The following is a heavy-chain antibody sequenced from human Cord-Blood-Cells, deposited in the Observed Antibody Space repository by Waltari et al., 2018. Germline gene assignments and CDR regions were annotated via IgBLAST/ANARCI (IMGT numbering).Heavy chain of an antibody. D-gene: IGHD6-13*01. J-gene: IGHJ6*02. Sequence: QVQLQESGPGLVKPSETLSLTCAVSGYSISSGDYWGWIRQPPGKGVEWCGSLCHSGSPHYTPSLRSRVTISVDTSKNQCSLKLSSVTAADTAVYYCARELIAAAGTYYGRDVWGQGTTVTVSS. CDR2: LCHSGSP. V-gene: IGHV4-38-2*02. CDR1: GYSISSGDY. CDR3: ARELIAAAGTYYGRDV.